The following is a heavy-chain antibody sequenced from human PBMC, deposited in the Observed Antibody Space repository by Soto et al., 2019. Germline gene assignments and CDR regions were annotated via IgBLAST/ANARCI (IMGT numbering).Heavy chain of an antibody. J-gene: IGHJ4*02. CDR2: ISGSGGST. D-gene: IGHD1-26*01. Sequence: GGSLRLSCAASGFTFSSYAMSWVRQAPGKGLEWVSAISGSGGSTYYADSVKGRFTISRDNSKNTLYLQMNSLRAEDTAVYYCPKDLVSVGASYFDYWGQGTLGTVSS. V-gene: IGHV3-23*01. CDR1: GFTFSSYA. CDR3: PKDLVSVGASYFDY.